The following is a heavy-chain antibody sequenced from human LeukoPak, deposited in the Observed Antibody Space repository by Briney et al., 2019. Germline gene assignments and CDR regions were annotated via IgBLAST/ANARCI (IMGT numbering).Heavy chain of an antibody. CDR1: GYTFTSYG. J-gene: IGHJ4*02. Sequence: GASVKVSCKASGYTFTSYGISWVRQAPGQGLEWMGRIIPILGIANYAQKFQGRVTITADKSTSTAYMELSSLRSEDTAVYYCARDREVDNYFDYWGQGTLVTVSS. V-gene: IGHV1-69*04. D-gene: IGHD1-26*01. CDR2: IIPILGIA. CDR3: ARDREVDNYFDY.